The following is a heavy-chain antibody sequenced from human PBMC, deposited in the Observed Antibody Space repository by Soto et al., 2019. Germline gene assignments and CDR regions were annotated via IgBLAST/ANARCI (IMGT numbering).Heavy chain of an antibody. CDR3: AKGTQFFYYYAMDV. CDR2: LSGSGDTT. V-gene: IGHV3-23*01. CDR1: GFTFSSYG. Sequence: PGGSLRLSCAASGFTFSSYGMHWVRQAPGKGLEWVSALSGSGDTTYYADSVRGRFSISRDNSKNTLYLQMSSLRGEDTAVYYCAKGTQFFYYYAMDVWGQGTTVTVS. J-gene: IGHJ6*02.